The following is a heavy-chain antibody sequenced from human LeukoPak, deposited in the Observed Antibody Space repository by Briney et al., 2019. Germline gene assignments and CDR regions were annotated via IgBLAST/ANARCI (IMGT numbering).Heavy chain of an antibody. J-gene: IGHJ5*02. CDR1: GGSISSGGYY. CDR3: ARDQQYCSSTSCYDWFDP. Sequence: LSLTCTVSGGSISSGGYYWTWIRQHPGKGXXXXXXXXYSGSTYYNPSLKSRVTISVDTSKNQFSLKLSSVTAADTAVYYCARDQQYCSSTSCYDWFDPWGQGTLVTVSS. CDR2: XXYSGST. D-gene: IGHD2-2*01. V-gene: IGHV4-31*03.